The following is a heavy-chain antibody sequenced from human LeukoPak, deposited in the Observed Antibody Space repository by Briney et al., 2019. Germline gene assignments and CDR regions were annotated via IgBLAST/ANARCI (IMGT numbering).Heavy chain of an antibody. J-gene: IGHJ6*02. CDR2: MNPNSGNT. Sequence: ASVKVSCKASGYTFTSYDINWVRQATGQGLEWMGWMNPNSGNTGYAQKFQGRVTMTRNTSISTAYMELSSLRSEETAVYYCARGLGYSSSWYPYYYYYYGMDVWGQGTTVTVSS. CDR1: GYTFTSYD. D-gene: IGHD6-13*01. CDR3: ARGLGYSSSWYPYYYYYYGMDV. V-gene: IGHV1-8*01.